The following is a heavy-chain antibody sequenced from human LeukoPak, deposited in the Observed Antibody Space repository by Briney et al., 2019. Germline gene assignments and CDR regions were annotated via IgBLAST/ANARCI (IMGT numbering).Heavy chain of an antibody. CDR2: IYYSGST. D-gene: IGHD2-2*01. CDR3: ARQGYCSSTSCFWDY. V-gene: IGHV4-39*01. J-gene: IGHJ4*02. CDR1: GGSISSGNYY. Sequence: KASETLSLTCTVSGGSISSGNYYWNWIRQPPGKGLEWIGSIYYSGSTYYNPSLKSRVTVSVDTSKNQFSLKLSSVTATDTAVYYCARQGYCSSTSCFWDYWGQGTLVTVSS.